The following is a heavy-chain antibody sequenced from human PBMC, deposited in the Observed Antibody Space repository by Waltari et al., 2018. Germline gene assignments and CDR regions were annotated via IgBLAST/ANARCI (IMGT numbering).Heavy chain of an antibody. CDR1: GFNFISYA. CDR2: ISDSGVIT. Sequence: EVYLLESGGGLAQPGGSLRLSCAASGFNFISYAMSWVRQAPGKGLEWVSGISDSGVITKYSDSVKGRFTVSRDNSKNTVFLQLNSLRAEDTAIYYCARHLYSIDYLELGNWGQGTQVTVSS. J-gene: IGHJ4*02. V-gene: IGHV3-23*01. CDR3: ARHLYSIDYLELGN. D-gene: IGHD3-22*01.